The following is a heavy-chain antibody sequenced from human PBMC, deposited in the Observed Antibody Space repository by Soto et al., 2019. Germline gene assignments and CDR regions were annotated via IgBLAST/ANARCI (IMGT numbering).Heavy chain of an antibody. J-gene: IGHJ4*02. CDR1: GFTFNNYA. V-gene: IGHV3-23*01. CDR3: AKGRGGSGSLTPRVDF. CDR2: ISGGGDTT. D-gene: IGHD3-10*01. Sequence: EVQLLESGGGLVQPGGSLRLSCAASGFTFNNYAMTWVRQAPGKGLEWVSAISGGGDTTSYADSVKGRFTVSRDGSKNPLYLQMSSLRDEDTALYYCAKGRGGSGSLTPRVDFWGQGTLVTVSS.